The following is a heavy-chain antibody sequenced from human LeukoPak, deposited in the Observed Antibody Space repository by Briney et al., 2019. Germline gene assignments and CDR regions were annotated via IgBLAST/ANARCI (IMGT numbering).Heavy chain of an antibody. CDR3: ARVPHTMTVDY. J-gene: IGHJ4*02. CDR1: GGSISSYY. D-gene: IGHD3-22*01. CDR2: IYYRGST. V-gene: IGHV4-59*12. Sequence: SETLSLTCTVSGGSISSYYWSWIRQPPGKGLEWIGFIYYRGSTNYNPSLESRVTISVDTSKNQFSLKLSSVTAADTAVYYCARVPHTMTVDYWGQGTLVTVSS.